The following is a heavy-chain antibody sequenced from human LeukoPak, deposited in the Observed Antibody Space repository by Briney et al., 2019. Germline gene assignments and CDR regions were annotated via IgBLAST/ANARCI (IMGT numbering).Heavy chain of an antibody. CDR2: IIPIFGTA. CDR3: ARDRAPGGGLYYFDY. Sequence: SVKVSCKASGGTFSSYAISWVRQAPGQGLEWMGGIIPIFGTANYAQKFQGRVTITADKSTSTAYMELSSLRSEDTAVYYCARDRAPGGGLYYFDYWGQGTLVTVSS. J-gene: IGHJ4*02. D-gene: IGHD3-16*01. V-gene: IGHV1-69*06. CDR1: GGTFSSYA.